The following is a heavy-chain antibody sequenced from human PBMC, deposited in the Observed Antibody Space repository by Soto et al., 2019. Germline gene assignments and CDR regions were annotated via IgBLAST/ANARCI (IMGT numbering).Heavy chain of an antibody. D-gene: IGHD1-20*01. Sequence: PGGPLSLSCAASGFTFSSVVINWVRQARGKGLEWVSTVSPGGDVSHYTDSVKGRFTISRDNSRRTLHLQMDSLRAEDAAVYFCVRRAITATTNWGAFDVWGKGTVVTVSS. V-gene: IGHV3-23*01. CDR1: GFTFSSVV. J-gene: IGHJ3*01. CDR2: VSPGGDVS. CDR3: VRRAITATTNWGAFDV.